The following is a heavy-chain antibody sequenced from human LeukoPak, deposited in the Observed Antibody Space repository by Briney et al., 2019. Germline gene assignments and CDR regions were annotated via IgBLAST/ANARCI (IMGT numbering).Heavy chain of an antibody. D-gene: IGHD2-15*01. CDR3: ARRDIVVVVSASDY. CDR2: ISGGSSGST. Sequence: GGSLRLSCAASGFTFSDYAMSWVRQAPGKGLEWLSVISGGSSGSTYYADSVTGRFTVSRDNSKNTVDLQMNNLRVDDTAVYYCARRDIVVVVSASDYWGQGTLVTVSS. J-gene: IGHJ4*02. CDR1: GFTFSDYA. V-gene: IGHV3-23*01.